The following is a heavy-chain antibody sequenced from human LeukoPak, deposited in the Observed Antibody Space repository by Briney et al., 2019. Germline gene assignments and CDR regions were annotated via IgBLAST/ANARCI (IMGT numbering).Heavy chain of an antibody. Sequence: SETLSLTCTVSGGSISSYYWSWIRQHPGKGLEWIGYIYYSGSTNYNPSLKSRVTISVDTSKNQFSLKLSSVTAADTAVYYCARSRGSYSVDYWGQGTLVTVSS. CDR2: IYYSGST. J-gene: IGHJ4*02. V-gene: IGHV4-59*01. D-gene: IGHD1-26*01. CDR1: GGSISSYY. CDR3: ARSRGSYSVDY.